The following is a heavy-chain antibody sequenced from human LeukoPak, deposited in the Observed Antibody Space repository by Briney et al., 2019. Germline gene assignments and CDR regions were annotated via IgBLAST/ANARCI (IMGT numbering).Heavy chain of an antibody. CDR1: GGTFSSYA. D-gene: IGHD3-22*01. J-gene: IGHJ4*02. CDR3: ARDPNYYDSSGYYPDY. Sequence: SVKVSCKASGGTFSSYAISWVRQAPGQGLEWMGRIIPILGIANYAQKFQGRATITADKSTSTAYMELSSLRSEDTAVYYCARDPNYYDSSGYYPDYWGQGTLVTVSS. CDR2: IIPILGIA. V-gene: IGHV1-69*04.